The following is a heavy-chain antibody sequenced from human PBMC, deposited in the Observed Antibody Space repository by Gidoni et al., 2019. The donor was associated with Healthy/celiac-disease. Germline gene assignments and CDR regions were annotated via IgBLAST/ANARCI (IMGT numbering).Heavy chain of an antibody. CDR3: ARDRRYSYALQGDAFDI. J-gene: IGHJ3*02. V-gene: IGHV4-59*01. CDR2: IYYSGST. D-gene: IGHD5-18*01. CDR1: GGSISSYY. Sequence: QVQLQESGPGLVKPSETLSLTCTVSGGSISSYYWSWIRQPPGKGLEWIGYIYYSGSTNYNPSLKSRVTISVDTSKNQFSLKLSSVTAADTAVYYCARDRRYSYALQGDAFDIWGQGTMVTVSS.